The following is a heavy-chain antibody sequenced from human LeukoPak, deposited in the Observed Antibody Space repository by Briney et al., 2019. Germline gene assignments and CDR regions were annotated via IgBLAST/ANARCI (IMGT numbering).Heavy chain of an antibody. D-gene: IGHD3-22*01. Sequence: PSETLSLTCTVSGGSISSYYWSWIRQPPGKGLEWIGYIYYSGSTNYNPSLKSRVTISVDTSKNQFSLKLSSVTAADTAVYYCARELIDYYDSSGYFDYWGQGTLVTVSS. V-gene: IGHV4-59*01. CDR2: IYYSGST. CDR1: GGSISSYY. J-gene: IGHJ4*02. CDR3: ARELIDYYDSSGYFDY.